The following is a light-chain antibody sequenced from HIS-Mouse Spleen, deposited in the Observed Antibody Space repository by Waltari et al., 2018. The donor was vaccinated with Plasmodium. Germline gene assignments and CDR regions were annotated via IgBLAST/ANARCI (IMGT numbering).Light chain of an antibody. CDR2: LNSDGSH. CDR1: SGHSSYA. V-gene: IGLV4-69*01. CDR3: QTWGTGIHV. J-gene: IGLJ1*01. Sequence: QLVLTQSPSASASLGASVQLTCTLSSGHSSYATPWPKKQPGKGTRYLMKLNSDGSHSKGDGIPDRFSGSSSGAERYLTISSLQSEDEADYYCQTWGTGIHVFGTGTKVTVL.